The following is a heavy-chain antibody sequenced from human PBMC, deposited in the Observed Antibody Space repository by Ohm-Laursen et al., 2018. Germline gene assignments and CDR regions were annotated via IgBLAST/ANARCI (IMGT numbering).Heavy chain of an antibody. D-gene: IGHD6-19*01. CDR2: IDWDDDK. Sequence: STQTLTLTFTFSGFSLSTSRMCVNWIRQPPGKALEWLARIDWDDDKYYSTSLKTRLTISKDTSKNQVVLTMTNMDPVDTATYYCARIVAGPDYFDYWGQGTLVTVSS. J-gene: IGHJ4*02. CDR3: ARIVAGPDYFDY. V-gene: IGHV2-70*11. CDR1: GFSLSTSRMC.